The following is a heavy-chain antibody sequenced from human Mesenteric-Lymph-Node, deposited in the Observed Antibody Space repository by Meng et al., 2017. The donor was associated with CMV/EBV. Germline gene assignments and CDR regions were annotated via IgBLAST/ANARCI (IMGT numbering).Heavy chain of an antibody. D-gene: IGHD4-11*01. V-gene: IGHV1-2*02. CDR1: GYTFTDYY. Sequence: ASVKVSCKASGYTFTDYYIHWVRQAPGQGREWMGWINPNSGGTNYAQKFQGRVTMTRDTSISTAYMELSRLRSDDTAVYYCARNWNTLTTFLGMDVWGQGTTVTVSS. CDR3: ARNWNTLTTFLGMDV. CDR2: INPNSGGT. J-gene: IGHJ6*02.